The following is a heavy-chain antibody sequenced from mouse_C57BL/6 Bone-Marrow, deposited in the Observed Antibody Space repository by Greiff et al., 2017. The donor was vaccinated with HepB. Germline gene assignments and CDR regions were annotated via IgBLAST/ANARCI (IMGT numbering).Heavy chain of an antibody. CDR1: GYTFTSYG. CDR2: IYPRSGNT. V-gene: IGHV1-81*01. D-gene: IGHD2-2*01. CDR3: ARWGVTTRRPFDY. Sequence: QVQLQQSGAELARPGASVKLSCKASGYTFTSYGISWVKQRTGQGLEWIGEIYPRSGNTYYNEKFKSKATLTVDKPSSTAYMQLSSLTSEDSAVYYCARWGVTTRRPFDYWGQGTTLTVSS. J-gene: IGHJ2*01.